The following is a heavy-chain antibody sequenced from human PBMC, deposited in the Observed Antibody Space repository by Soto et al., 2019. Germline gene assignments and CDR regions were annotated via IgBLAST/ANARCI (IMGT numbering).Heavy chain of an antibody. Sequence: EVQLLESGGGLVQPGRSLRLSCAASGFTFNRYSMSWVRQAPGKGLEWVSTISGSGGGTYYADSMKGRFTISRDNSKNTLYLQMYSLRVEDTAVYYCARESDHWGQGTLVTVSS. J-gene: IGHJ4*02. CDR2: ISGSGGGT. CDR3: ARESDH. CDR1: GFTFNRYS. V-gene: IGHV3-23*01.